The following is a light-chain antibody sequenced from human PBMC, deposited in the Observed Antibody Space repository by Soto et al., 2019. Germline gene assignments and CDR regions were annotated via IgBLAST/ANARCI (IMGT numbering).Light chain of an antibody. CDR2: SAS. J-gene: IGKJ1*01. V-gene: IGKV1-39*01. CDR3: QQSFSSPWT. Sequence: DIQMTQSPSSLSASVGDRVIITCQAGQDISNYLNWYQQKPGKVPDLLIYSASGLRSGVPSRFSGSGSGTDFTLSISSLQPEDFATYFCQQSFSSPWTFGQGTKVDIK. CDR1: QDISNY.